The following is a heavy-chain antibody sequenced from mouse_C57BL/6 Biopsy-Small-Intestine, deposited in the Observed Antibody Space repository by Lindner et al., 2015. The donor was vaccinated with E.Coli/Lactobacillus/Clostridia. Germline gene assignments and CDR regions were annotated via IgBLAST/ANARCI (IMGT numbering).Heavy chain of an antibody. Sequence: VQLQESGPELVKPGASVKISCKASGYSFTDYNMNWVKQNNGKSLEWIGIINPNSGTTSYNQNFKGKATLTVDQSSSTAFMELSSLTSEDSAVYYCARATTVVGKDYAMDYWGQGTSVTVSS. D-gene: IGHD1-1*01. CDR3: ARATTVVGKDYAMDY. V-gene: IGHV1-39*01. CDR1: GYSFTDYN. CDR2: INPNSGTT. J-gene: IGHJ4*01.